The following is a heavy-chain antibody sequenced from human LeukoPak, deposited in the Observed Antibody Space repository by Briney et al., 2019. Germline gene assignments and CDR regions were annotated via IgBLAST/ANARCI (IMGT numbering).Heavy chain of an antibody. CDR1: GYSFSNYW. J-gene: IGHJ4*02. CDR3: ARHWRGYCNRFAGCSAVDY. Sequence: GESLKISCKGSGYSFSNYWIGWVRQMPGKGLECMGIIYPGDSETKYSPSFQGQVTISADKSISTAYLQWSSLKASDTAIYYCARHWRGYCNRFAGCSAVDYWGQGALVTVSS. CDR2: IYPGDSET. V-gene: IGHV5-51*01. D-gene: IGHD2/OR15-2a*01.